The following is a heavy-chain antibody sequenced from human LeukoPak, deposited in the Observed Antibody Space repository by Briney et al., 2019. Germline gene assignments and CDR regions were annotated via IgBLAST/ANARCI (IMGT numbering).Heavy chain of an antibody. CDR3: TTDNDFWSGYMPVIDY. J-gene: IGHJ4*02. D-gene: IGHD3-3*01. V-gene: IGHV3-15*01. CDR2: IKSKTDGGTT. Sequence: PGGSLRLSCAASGFTFSNAWMGWVRQAPGKGLEWVGRIKSKTDGGTTDYAALVKGRFTISRDDSKNTLYLQMNSLKTEDTAVYYCTTDNDFWSGYMPVIDYWGQGTLVTVSS. CDR1: GFTFSNAW.